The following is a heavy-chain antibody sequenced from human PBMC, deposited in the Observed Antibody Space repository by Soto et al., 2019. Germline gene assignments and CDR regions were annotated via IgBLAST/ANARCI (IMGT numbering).Heavy chain of an antibody. D-gene: IGHD2-15*01. J-gene: IGHJ5*02. CDR3: ARDQRVVVVAATLPPYNRFDP. Sequence: ASVKVSCKASGYTFTSYYMHWVRQAPGQGLEWMGIINPSGGSTSYAQKFQGRVTMTRDTSTSTVYMELSSLRSEDTAVYYCARDQRVVVVAATLPPYNRFDPWGQGTLVTVSS. CDR1: GYTFTSYY. CDR2: INPSGGST. V-gene: IGHV1-46*01.